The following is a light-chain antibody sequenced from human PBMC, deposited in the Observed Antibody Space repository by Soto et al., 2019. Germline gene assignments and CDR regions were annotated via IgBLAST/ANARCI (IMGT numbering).Light chain of an antibody. Sequence: EILFTQSPGTLSLSPGQRATLSCRASQRLSASDVAWYQQKAGQAPKILIYGVSNRAPGIPDRFTGSGSGADFTLTITRLEPEDFAVYHCQQYGSSPLITLGQGTRLEIK. CDR2: GVS. CDR1: QRLSASD. J-gene: IGKJ5*01. V-gene: IGKV3-20*01. CDR3: QQYGSSPLIT.